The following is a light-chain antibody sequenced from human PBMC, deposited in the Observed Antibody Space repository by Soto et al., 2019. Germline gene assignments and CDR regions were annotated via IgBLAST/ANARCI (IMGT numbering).Light chain of an antibody. CDR3: SSYAGSDNPDV. CDR2: EVS. V-gene: IGLV2-8*01. Sequence: QSALTQPPSASGSPGQSVTISCTGTSSDVGGYNYVSWYQQHPGKAPRLMIYEVSKRPSGVPDRFSGSKSGNTASLTVSGLQADDEADYYCSSYAGSDNPDVFGTGTKVTVL. J-gene: IGLJ1*01. CDR1: SSDVGGYNY.